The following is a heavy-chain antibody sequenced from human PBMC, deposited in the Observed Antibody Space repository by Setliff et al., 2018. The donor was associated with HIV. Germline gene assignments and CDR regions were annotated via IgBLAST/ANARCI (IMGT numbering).Heavy chain of an antibody. CDR2: THWNGAIR. CDR3: ARDDIGYCTGGSCSLFDF. J-gene: IGHJ4*02. CDR1: GFNFDDYG. D-gene: IGHD2-15*01. V-gene: IGHV3-20*04. Sequence: PGGSLGLSCAASGFNFDDYGMSWVRQAPGKGLEWVSGTHWNGAIRGYADSVRGRFTISRDNAKNSLYLQMNSLRPEDTALYYCARDDIGYCTGGSCSLFDFWGQGTPVTVSS.